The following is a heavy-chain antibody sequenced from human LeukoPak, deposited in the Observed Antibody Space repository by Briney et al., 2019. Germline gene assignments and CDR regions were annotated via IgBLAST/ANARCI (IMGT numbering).Heavy chain of an antibody. CDR1: GFTFSSYG. J-gene: IGHJ4*02. CDR3: ARGGTRGCYFDY. Sequence: PGGSLRLSCAASGFTFSSYGMHWVRQAPGKGLEWVANIKQDGSEKYYVDSVKGRFTISRDTAKNSLYLQMNSLRAEDTAVYYCARGGTRGCYFDYWGQGTLVTVSS. D-gene: IGHD2-2*01. CDR2: IKQDGSEK. V-gene: IGHV3-7*01.